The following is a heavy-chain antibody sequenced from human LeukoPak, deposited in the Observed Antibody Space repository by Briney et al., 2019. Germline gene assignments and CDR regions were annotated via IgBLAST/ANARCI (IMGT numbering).Heavy chain of an antibody. Sequence: GRSLRLSCAASGFTFSSYGMHWVRQAPGKGLEWVALIWYDGSNEYHADSVKGRFTISRDNSKNTLYLQMNSLRAEDTAVYYCARARTFGGAIVIPYYFDYWGQGTLVTVSS. CDR1: GFTFSSYG. CDR2: IWYDGSNE. J-gene: IGHJ4*02. D-gene: IGHD3-16*02. V-gene: IGHV3-33*01. CDR3: ARARTFGGAIVIPYYFDY.